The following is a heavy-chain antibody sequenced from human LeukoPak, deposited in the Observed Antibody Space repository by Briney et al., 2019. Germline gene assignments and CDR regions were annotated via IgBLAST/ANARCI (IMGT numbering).Heavy chain of an antibody. Sequence: ASVKVSCKASGYTFTGYYMHWVRQAPGQGLEWMGWINAHSGATNYAQKFQGRLIMTRDTSISTTYMELRSLRSDDTAVYFCARADLYCSTTRCSLFDSWGQGTLVTVSS. J-gene: IGHJ4*02. CDR3: ARADLYCSTTRCSLFDS. D-gene: IGHD2-2*01. CDR1: GYTFTGYY. CDR2: INAHSGAT. V-gene: IGHV1-2*02.